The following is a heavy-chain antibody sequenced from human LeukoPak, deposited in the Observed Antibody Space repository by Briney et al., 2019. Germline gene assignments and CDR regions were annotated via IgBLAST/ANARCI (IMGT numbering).Heavy chain of an antibody. CDR3: ARDGQQLVPLDY. J-gene: IGHJ4*02. CDR2: IYHSGST. V-gene: IGHV4-38-2*02. Sequence: PSETLSLTCTVSGYSISSGYYWGWIRQPPGKGLEWIGSIYHSGSTYYNPSLKSRVTISVDTSKYQFSLKLSSVTAADTAVYYCARDGQQLVPLDYWGQGTLVTVSS. D-gene: IGHD6-13*01. CDR1: GYSISSGYY.